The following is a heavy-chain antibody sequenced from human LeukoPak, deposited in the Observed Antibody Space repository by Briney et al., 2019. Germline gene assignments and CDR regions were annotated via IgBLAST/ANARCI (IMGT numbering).Heavy chain of an antibody. CDR2: IIPIFGTA. V-gene: IGHV1-69*05. Sequence: ASVTVSCKASGGTFSSYAISWVRQAPGQGLEWMGGIIPIFGTANYAQKLQGRVTMTTDTSTSTAYMELRSLRSDDTAVYYCARGASLFDYWGQGTLVTVSS. CDR3: ARGASLFDY. J-gene: IGHJ4*02. D-gene: IGHD3-16*01. CDR1: GGTFSSYA.